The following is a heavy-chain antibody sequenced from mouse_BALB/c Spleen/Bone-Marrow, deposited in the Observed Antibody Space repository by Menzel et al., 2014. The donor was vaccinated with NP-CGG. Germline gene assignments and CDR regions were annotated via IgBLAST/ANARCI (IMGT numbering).Heavy chain of an antibody. V-gene: IGHV5-12*02. CDR1: GFTFSDYY. Sequence: KLVESGGGLVQPGGSLKLSCATSGFTFSDYYMYWVRQTPEKRLEWVAYISNGGGSTYYPDTVKGRFTISRDNAKNTLYLQMSRLKSEDTAMYYCASTYYGNPFAYWGQGTLVTVSA. D-gene: IGHD2-10*01. CDR2: ISNGGGST. CDR3: ASTYYGNPFAY. J-gene: IGHJ3*01.